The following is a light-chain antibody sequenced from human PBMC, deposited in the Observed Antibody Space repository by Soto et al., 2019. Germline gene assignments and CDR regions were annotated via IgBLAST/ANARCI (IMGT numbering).Light chain of an antibody. Sequence: QSALTQPRSVSGSPGQSVTISCTGTSSDVGGYNYVSWYQQHPGKAPKLMIYDVSKQPSGVPDRFSGSKSGNTASLTISGLQAEDEAEYYCCSYAGSYSVVFCGGTKVTVL. V-gene: IGLV2-11*01. CDR1: SSDVGGYNY. J-gene: IGLJ2*01. CDR3: CSYAGSYSVV. CDR2: DVS.